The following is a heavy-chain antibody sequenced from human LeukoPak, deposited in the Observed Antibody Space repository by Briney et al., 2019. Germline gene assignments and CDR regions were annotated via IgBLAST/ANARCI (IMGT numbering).Heavy chain of an antibody. CDR1: GYTFTSYD. Sequence: ASVKVSCKASGYTFTSYDINWVRQATGQGLEWMGWVNPNSGNTGYAQKFQGRVTMTRDTSISTAYMELSSLKSEDTAVYYCARAPRVYSGSYIEYWGQGTLVTVSS. D-gene: IGHD1-26*01. CDR3: ARAPRVYSGSYIEY. J-gene: IGHJ4*02. CDR2: VNPNSGNT. V-gene: IGHV1-8*01.